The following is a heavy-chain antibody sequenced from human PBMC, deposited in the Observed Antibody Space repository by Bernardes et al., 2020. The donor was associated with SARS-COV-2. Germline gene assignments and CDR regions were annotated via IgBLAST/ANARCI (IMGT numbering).Heavy chain of an antibody. CDR3: ARVNRNIRWLQSTGTGIIDY. CDR2: IYYSGST. Sequence: SETLSLTCTVSGGSISSSSYYWGWLRQPPGKGLEWIGSIYYSGSTYYNPSLKSRVTISVDTSKNQFSLKLSSVTAADTAVYYCARVNRNIRWLQSTGTGIIDYWGQGTLVTVSS. D-gene: IGHD1-1*01. CDR1: GGSISSSSYY. V-gene: IGHV4-39*01. J-gene: IGHJ4*02.